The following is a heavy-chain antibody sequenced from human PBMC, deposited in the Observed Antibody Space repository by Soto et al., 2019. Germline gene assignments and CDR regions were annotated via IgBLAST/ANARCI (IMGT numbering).Heavy chain of an antibody. CDR3: AGVYSSGWYRVDY. CDR2: IYHSGST. Sequence: QLQLQESGSGLVKPSQTLSLTCAVSGGFISSGGYSWSWIRQPPGKGLEWIGYIYHSGSTYYNPSLKSRVTISVDRSKNQFSLKLSSVTAADTAVYYCAGVYSSGWYRVDYWGQGTLVTVSS. CDR1: GGFISSGGYS. V-gene: IGHV4-30-2*01. D-gene: IGHD6-19*01. J-gene: IGHJ4*02.